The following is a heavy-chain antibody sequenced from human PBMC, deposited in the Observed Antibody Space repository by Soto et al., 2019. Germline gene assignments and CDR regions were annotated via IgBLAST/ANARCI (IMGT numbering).Heavy chain of an antibody. V-gene: IGHV3-33*01. CDR3: ARDPYYDFWSGYYSYYFDY. J-gene: IGHJ4*02. D-gene: IGHD3-3*01. CDR1: GFTFSRYA. Sequence: SLRLSCAASGFTFSRYAMHWFRQAPFNGLEWVAVIWYDGSNKYYADSVKGRFTISRDNSKNTLYLQMNSLRAEDTAVYYCARDPYYDFWSGYYSYYFDYSGQGTLVTVYS. CDR2: IWYDGSNK.